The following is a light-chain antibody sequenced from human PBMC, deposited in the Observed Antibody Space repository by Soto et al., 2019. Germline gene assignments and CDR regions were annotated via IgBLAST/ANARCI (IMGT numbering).Light chain of an antibody. CDR1: QRVSSN. J-gene: IGKJ2*01. Sequence: ETVMTQSPAALSVSPGERVTLSCRASQRVSSNLAWNQQKPGQAPSLLIYGASTRATGVPARFSGSGSGTEFTLTISSLQSEDFTVYYCQQYNNWPRTFGQGTKLEIK. V-gene: IGKV3-15*01. CDR3: QQYNNWPRT. CDR2: GAS.